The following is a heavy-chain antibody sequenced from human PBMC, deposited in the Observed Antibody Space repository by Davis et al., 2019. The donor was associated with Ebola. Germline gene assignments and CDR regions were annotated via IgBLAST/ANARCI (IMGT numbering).Heavy chain of an antibody. CDR2: ISSSGSTI. Sequence: PGGSLRLSCAASGFTFSSYGMHWIRQAPGKGLEWVSYISSSGSTIYYADSVKGRFTISRDNAKNSLYLQMNSLRAEDTAVYYCARAKGTRVAVNYYYYYMDVWGKGTTVTVSS. J-gene: IGHJ6*03. CDR3: ARAKGTRVAVNYYYYYMDV. D-gene: IGHD4-17*01. CDR1: GFTFSSYG. V-gene: IGHV3-48*04.